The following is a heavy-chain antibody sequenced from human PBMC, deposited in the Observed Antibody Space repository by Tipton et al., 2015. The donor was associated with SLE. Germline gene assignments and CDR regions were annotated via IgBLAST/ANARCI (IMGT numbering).Heavy chain of an antibody. CDR3: ARQRGRDAFDI. CDR2: IYYSGTT. V-gene: IGHV4-31*03. Sequence: QVQLVQSGGGVVRPGGSLRLSCTVSGGSISSGNYYWSWIRQHPGKGLEWIGYIYYSGTTYYNPSLKSRVTISIDTSKNQFSLKLSSVTAADTAVYYCARQRGRDAFDIWGQGTMVTVSS. J-gene: IGHJ3*02. CDR1: GGSISSGNYY. D-gene: IGHD3-10*01.